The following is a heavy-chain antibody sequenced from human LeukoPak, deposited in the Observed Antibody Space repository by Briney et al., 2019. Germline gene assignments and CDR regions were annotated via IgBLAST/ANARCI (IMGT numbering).Heavy chain of an antibody. CDR1: GGSISSSSYY. Sequence: SETLSLTCTVSGGSISSSSYYWGWIRQPPGKGLEWIGSIYYSGSTYYNPSLKSRVAISVDTSKNQFSLKLSSVTAAVTAVYYCARDGNEQWLGPAGFDPWGQGTLVTVSS. CDR3: ARDGNEQWLGPAGFDP. D-gene: IGHD6-19*01. J-gene: IGHJ5*02. CDR2: IYYSGST. V-gene: IGHV4-39*07.